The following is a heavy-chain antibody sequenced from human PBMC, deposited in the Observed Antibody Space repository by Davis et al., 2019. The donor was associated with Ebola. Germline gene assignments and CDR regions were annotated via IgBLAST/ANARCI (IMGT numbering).Heavy chain of an antibody. J-gene: IGHJ3*01. CDR3: AKDTSNVWFDV. CDR1: GFTFSSYA. CDR2: ISSNGETT. D-gene: IGHD6-19*01. Sequence: GGSLRLSCSASGFTFSSYAMHWVRQAPGKGLESVSRISSNGETTYYADSVKGRFTISRDNSKNTLHLQMNSLRVEDTAIYYCAKDTSNVWFDVWGQGTTVTVSS. V-gene: IGHV3-64D*08.